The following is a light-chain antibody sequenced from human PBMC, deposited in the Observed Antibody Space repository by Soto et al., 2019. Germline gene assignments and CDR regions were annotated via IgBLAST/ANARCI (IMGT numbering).Light chain of an antibody. V-gene: IGKV3-20*01. CDR3: QQYGSSPIT. CDR2: DAS. CDR1: QSVSSY. Sequence: EIVLTQSPGTLSLSPGERATLSCRASQSVSSYLAWYQQKPGQAPRLLIYDASNRATGIPDRFSGSGSGTGFTLTISRLEPEDFAVYYCQQYGSSPITFGQGTRLEIK. J-gene: IGKJ5*01.